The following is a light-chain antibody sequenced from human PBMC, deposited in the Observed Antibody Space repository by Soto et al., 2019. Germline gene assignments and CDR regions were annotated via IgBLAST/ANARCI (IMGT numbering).Light chain of an antibody. CDR1: SSDVGGYNY. J-gene: IGLJ1*01. Sequence: QSALTQPASVSGSPGQSITISCTGTSSDVGGYNYVSWHQQHPGKAPKLLIYDVSSRPSGVSNRFSAPKSGNTASLTISGLQAEDEADYYCSSYTSSITHVFGTGTKLTVL. CDR2: DVS. V-gene: IGLV2-14*01. CDR3: SSYTSSITHV.